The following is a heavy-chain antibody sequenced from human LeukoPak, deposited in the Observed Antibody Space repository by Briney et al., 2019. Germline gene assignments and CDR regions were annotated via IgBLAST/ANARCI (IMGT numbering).Heavy chain of an antibody. CDR1: GFTFSSYA. V-gene: IGHV3-30-3*01. Sequence: PGGSLRLSCAASGFTFSSYAMHWVRQAPGKGLEWVAVISYDGSNKHYADSVKGRFTISRDNSKNTLYLQMNCLRAEDTAVYYCAREDTADAFDIWGQGTMVTVSS. CDR2: ISYDGSNK. D-gene: IGHD5-18*01. CDR3: AREDTADAFDI. J-gene: IGHJ3*02.